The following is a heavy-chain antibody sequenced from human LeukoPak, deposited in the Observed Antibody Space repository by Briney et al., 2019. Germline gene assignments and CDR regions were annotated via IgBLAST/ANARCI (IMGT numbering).Heavy chain of an antibody. CDR3: ASGEARDSRLMYQIFDY. V-gene: IGHV1-8*01. J-gene: IGHJ4*02. Sequence: ASVKVSCKASGYTFTSYDINWVRQATGQGLEWMGWMNPNSGNTGYAQKFQGRVTMTRNTSISTAYMELSSLRSEDTAVYYCASGEARDSRLMYQIFDYWGQGTLVTVSS. CDR1: GYTFTSYD. D-gene: IGHD3-22*01. CDR2: MNPNSGNT.